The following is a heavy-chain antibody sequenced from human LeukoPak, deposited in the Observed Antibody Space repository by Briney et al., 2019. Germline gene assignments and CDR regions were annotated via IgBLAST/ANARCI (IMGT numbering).Heavy chain of an antibody. CDR3: AKGSGIDY. J-gene: IGHJ4*02. CDR2: ISGSGGST. D-gene: IGHD1-14*01. V-gene: IGHV3-23*01. Sequence: PGGSLRLSCAASGFTFSNYAMTWVRQAPGKGLEWVSAISGSGGSTYYADSVKGRFTISRDNSNNTLYMQMNSLRAEDTAVYYCAKGSGIDYWGQGTLVTVSS. CDR1: GFTFSNYA.